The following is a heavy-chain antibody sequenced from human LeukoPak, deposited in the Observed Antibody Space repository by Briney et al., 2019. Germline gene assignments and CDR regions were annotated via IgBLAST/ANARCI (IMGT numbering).Heavy chain of an antibody. CDR3: ARGQVGATSRYFDS. J-gene: IGHJ4*02. CDR1: GGSFSGYY. Sequence: SETLSLTCSVYGGSFSGYYWSWIRQPPGKGLEWIGEISHSGSTNYNPSLKSRVTISVDTSKNQFSLKLSSVTAADTAVYYCARGQVGATSRYFDSWGQGTLVTVSS. V-gene: IGHV4-34*01. D-gene: IGHD1-26*01. CDR2: ISHSGST.